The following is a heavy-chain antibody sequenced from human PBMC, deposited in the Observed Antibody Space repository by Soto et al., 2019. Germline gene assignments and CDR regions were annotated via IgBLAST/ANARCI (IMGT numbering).Heavy chain of an antibody. Sequence: ASVKVSCKASGYTFTSYGISWVRQAPGQGLEWMGWISAYNGNTNYAQKLQGRVTMTTDTSTSTAYMELRSLRSDDTAVYYCARANYDFWSGYSHPPDYWGQGTLVTVS. D-gene: IGHD3-3*01. CDR3: ARANYDFWSGYSHPPDY. CDR1: GYTFTSYG. J-gene: IGHJ4*02. CDR2: ISAYNGNT. V-gene: IGHV1-18*01.